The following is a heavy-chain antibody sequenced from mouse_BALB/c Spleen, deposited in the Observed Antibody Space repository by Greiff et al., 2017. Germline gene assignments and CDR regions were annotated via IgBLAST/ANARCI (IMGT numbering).Heavy chain of an antibody. CDR2: INPSTGYT. Sequence: VQLQQSGAELAKPGASVKMSCKASGYTFTSYWMHWVKQRPGQGLEWIGYINPSTGYTEYNQKFKDKATLTADKSSSTAYMQLSSLTSEDSAVYFCARAYYGNGGCAYWGHETLVTVTA. CDR1: GYTFTSYW. V-gene: IGHV1-7*01. CDR3: ARAYYGNGGCAY. D-gene: IGHD2-10*01. J-gene: IGHJ3*01.